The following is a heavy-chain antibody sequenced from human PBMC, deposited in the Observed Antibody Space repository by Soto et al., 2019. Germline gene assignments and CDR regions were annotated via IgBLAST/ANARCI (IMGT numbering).Heavy chain of an antibody. CDR3: ARGNDYVWGSYRYTAEPNQNGMDV. Sequence: SETLSLTCNVSGASISSGDYYWILIRQPPGKGLEWIGYIYFSENTSYNPSLKSRVTISGDKSKNQFSLRVTSVTAADTAVYYCARGNDYVWGSYRYTAEPNQNGMDVWCQGTTVTVSS. V-gene: IGHV4-30-4*02. D-gene: IGHD3-16*02. J-gene: IGHJ6*02. CDR1: GASISSGDYY. CDR2: IYFSENT.